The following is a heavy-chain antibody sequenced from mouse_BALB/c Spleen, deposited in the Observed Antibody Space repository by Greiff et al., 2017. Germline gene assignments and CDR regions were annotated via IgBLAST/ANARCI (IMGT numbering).Heavy chain of an antibody. D-gene: IGHD2-1*01. Sequence: EVQLVESGGGLVQPGGSLKLSCAASGFTFSSYTMSWVRQTPEKRLEWVAYISNGGGSTYYPDTVKGRFTISRDNAKNTLYLQMSSLKSEDTAMYYCARHFGNQYYYAMDYWGQGTSVTVSS. CDR2: ISNGGGST. CDR1: GFTFSSYT. CDR3: ARHFGNQYYYAMDY. J-gene: IGHJ4*01. V-gene: IGHV5-12-2*01.